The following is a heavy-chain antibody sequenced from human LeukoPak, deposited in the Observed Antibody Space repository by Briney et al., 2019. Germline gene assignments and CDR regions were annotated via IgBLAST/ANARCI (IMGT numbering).Heavy chain of an antibody. V-gene: IGHV1-8*01. D-gene: IGHD2-15*01. J-gene: IGHJ6*03. Sequence: ASVKVSCKASGYAFTGYDINWVRQATGQGLEWMGWMNPNSDNTGYAQKFQGRVTMTRNTSISTAYMELSSLRSEDTAVYYCARARSVRKNNYYYYMDVWGKGTTVTVSS. CDR2: MNPNSDNT. CDR3: ARARSVRKNNYYYYMDV. CDR1: GYAFTGYD.